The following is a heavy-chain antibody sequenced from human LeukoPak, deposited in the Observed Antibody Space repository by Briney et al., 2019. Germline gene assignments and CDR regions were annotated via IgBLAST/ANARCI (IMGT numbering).Heavy chain of an antibody. Sequence: EGSLRLSCAASGFTFSSYGMHWVRQAPGKGLEWVAVISYDGSNKYYADSVKGRFTISRDNSKNTLYLQMNSLRAEDTAVYYCAKDGYSGYDLDYWGQGTLVTVSS. V-gene: IGHV3-30*18. CDR2: ISYDGSNK. D-gene: IGHD5-12*01. CDR3: AKDGYSGYDLDY. CDR1: GFTFSSYG. J-gene: IGHJ4*02.